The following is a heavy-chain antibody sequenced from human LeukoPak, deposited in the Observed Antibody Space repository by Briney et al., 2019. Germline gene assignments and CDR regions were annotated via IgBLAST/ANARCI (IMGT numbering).Heavy chain of an antibody. Sequence: GGSLRLSCAASGFTFSRYSVNWVRQAPGKGLEWVSCITGSSDYIFYADSVRGRFTISRDNAKNSLFLQMNSLRAEDTAVYYCGGLGSTSHFDYWGQGTLVTVSS. CDR1: GFTFSRYS. V-gene: IGHV3-21*01. CDR3: GGLGSTSHFDY. D-gene: IGHD7-27*01. CDR2: ITGSSDYI. J-gene: IGHJ4*02.